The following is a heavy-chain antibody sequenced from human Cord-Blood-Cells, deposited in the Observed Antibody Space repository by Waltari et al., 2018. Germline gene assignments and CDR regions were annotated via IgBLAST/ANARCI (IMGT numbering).Heavy chain of an antibody. V-gene: IGHV3-21*01. Sequence: EVQLVESGGGLVKPGGSLRLSCAASGFTFSSYSMNWVRPAPGQGLEWVSSISSSSSYIYYADSVKGRFTISRDNAKNSLYLQMNSLRAEDTAVYYCARDGYYGSGSYSVNYFDYWGQGTLVTVSS. J-gene: IGHJ4*02. CDR2: ISSSSSYI. CDR3: ARDGYYGSGSYSVNYFDY. CDR1: GFTFSSYS. D-gene: IGHD3-10*01.